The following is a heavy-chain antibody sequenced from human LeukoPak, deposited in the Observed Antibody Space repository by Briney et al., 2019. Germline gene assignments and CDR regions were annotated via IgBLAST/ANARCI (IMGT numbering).Heavy chain of an antibody. J-gene: IGHJ5*02. Sequence: GGSLRLSCAASGFIFTSYTMSWVRQAPGKGLEWVSGISGSGGSAYYADSVKGRFTISRDNSKNTLYLQMNSLRADDTAVYYCAKQYCDYVSYWFDPWGQETLVTVSS. D-gene: IGHD4-17*01. CDR1: GFIFTSYT. CDR2: ISGSGGSA. V-gene: IGHV3-23*01. CDR3: AKQYCDYVSYWFDP.